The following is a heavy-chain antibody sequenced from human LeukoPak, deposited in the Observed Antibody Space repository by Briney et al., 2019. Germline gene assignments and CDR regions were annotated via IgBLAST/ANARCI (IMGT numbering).Heavy chain of an antibody. CDR2: INPNSGGT. V-gene: IGHV1-2*02. J-gene: IGHJ4*02. D-gene: IGHD1-1*01. CDR1: GYSYTDYF. Sequence: ASVKVSCKASGYSYTDYFMQLVRRAPGQGLEWMGWINPNSGGTSYAQKFQGRVTMTRDTSISTAYMELSRLRSDDTAVYYCARDYELGTAGTAYEYFDYWGQGTLVTVSS. CDR3: ARDYELGTAGTAYEYFDY.